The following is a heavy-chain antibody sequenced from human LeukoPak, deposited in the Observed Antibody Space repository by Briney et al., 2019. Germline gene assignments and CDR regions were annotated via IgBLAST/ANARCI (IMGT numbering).Heavy chain of an antibody. Sequence: SDTLSLTCAVSGYSITTVHHSGCLRQPPANVLQPIRRTHHRGRTSYNPPLKTPVTISVDPSKHQFSLKLSSVTAADTAVYNYTRGRYCRSTSCYESAFDIWGQGTMVTVSS. J-gene: IGHJ3*02. D-gene: IGHD2-2*01. CDR2: THHRGRT. CDR3: TRGRYCRSTSCYESAFDI. V-gene: IGHV4-38-2*01. CDR1: GYSITTVHH.